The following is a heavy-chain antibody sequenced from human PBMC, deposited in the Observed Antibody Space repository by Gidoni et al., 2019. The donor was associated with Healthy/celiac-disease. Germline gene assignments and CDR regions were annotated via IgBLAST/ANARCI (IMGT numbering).Heavy chain of an antibody. CDR2: IYYSGST. Sequence: PGKGLEWIGSIYYSGSTYYNPSLKSRVTISVDTSKNQFSLKLSSVTAADTAVYYCACHPRVSGSYEDYWGQGTLVTVSS. V-gene: IGHV4-39*01. D-gene: IGHD1-26*01. J-gene: IGHJ4*02. CDR3: ACHPRVSGSYEDY.